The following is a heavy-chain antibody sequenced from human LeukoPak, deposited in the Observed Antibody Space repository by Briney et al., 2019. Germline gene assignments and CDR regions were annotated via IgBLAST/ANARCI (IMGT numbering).Heavy chain of an antibody. D-gene: IGHD6-13*01. CDR1: GFTFSSYS. J-gene: IGHJ4*02. V-gene: IGHV3-21*01. Sequence: KSGGSLRLSCAASGFTFSSYSMNWVRQAPGKGLEWVSSISSSSSYIYYADSVKGRFTTSRDNAKNSLYLQMNSLRAEDTAVYYCEGSSGDYFDYWGQGTLVTVSS. CDR2: ISSSSSYI. CDR3: EGSSGDYFDY.